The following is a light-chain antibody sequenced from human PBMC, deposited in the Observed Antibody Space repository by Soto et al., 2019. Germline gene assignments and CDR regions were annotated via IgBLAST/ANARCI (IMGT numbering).Light chain of an antibody. CDR1: SSDVGGYKY. J-gene: IGLJ1*01. CDR2: EVS. V-gene: IGLV2-14*01. Sequence: QSALTQPASVSGSPGQSITISCTGTSSDVGGYKYVSWYQQNPGKAPKLMIYEVSNRPSGVSNRFSGSKSGNTASLTISGLQAEDEADYYCSSYTSTSTLCVFGTGTKLTV. CDR3: SSYTSTSTLCV.